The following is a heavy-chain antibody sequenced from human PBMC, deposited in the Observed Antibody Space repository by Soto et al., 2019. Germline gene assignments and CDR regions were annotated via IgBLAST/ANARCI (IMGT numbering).Heavy chain of an antibody. CDR1: GFTFSSYG. V-gene: IGHV3-33*01. CDR2: IWYDGSNK. D-gene: IGHD6-19*01. CDR3: ARDRYSSGWYDLDY. J-gene: IGHJ4*02. Sequence: QVQLVESGGGVVQPGRSLRLSCAASGFTFSSYGMHWVRQAPGKGLEWVAVIWYDGSNKYYADSVKGRFTISRDNSKNTLDRQRNILRAEDKAVYYCARDRYSSGWYDLDYWGQGTLVTVSS.